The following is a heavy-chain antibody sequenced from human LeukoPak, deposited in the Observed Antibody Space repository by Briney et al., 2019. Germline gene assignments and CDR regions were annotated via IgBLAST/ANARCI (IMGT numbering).Heavy chain of an antibody. CDR2: IYYTGRT. Sequence: SETLSLTCTVSGRSISGYYWSWLRQPPGKGLEWIGYIYYTGRTDYHPSLKSRVTIAVDTSKNQFSLKVGSVTAADTAVYYCARDGAVGPFDPWGQGTLVTVSS. CDR3: ARDGAVGPFDP. J-gene: IGHJ5*02. CDR1: GRSISGYY. V-gene: IGHV4-59*01. D-gene: IGHD6-19*01.